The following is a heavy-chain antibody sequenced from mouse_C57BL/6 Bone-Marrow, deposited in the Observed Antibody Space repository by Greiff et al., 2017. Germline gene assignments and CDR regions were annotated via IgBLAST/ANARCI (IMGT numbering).Heavy chain of an antibody. CDR2: IYPRDGST. CDR1: GYTFTSYD. Sequence: VQLQQSGPELVKPGASVKLSCKASGYTFTSYDINWVKQRPGQGLEWIGWIYPRDGSTKYNEKFKGKATLTVDTSSSTAYMELHSLTSEDSAVYFCARLEFDGSSGDWYLDDGGTGTTVTVSS. CDR3: ARLEFDGSSGDWYLDD. V-gene: IGHV1-85*01. J-gene: IGHJ1*03. D-gene: IGHD1-1*01.